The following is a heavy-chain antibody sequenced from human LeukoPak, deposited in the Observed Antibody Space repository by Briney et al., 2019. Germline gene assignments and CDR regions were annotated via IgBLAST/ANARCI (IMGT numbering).Heavy chain of an antibody. J-gene: IGHJ3*02. Sequence: PSETLSLTCAVYGGSFSGYYWSWIRQPPGKGLEWIGEINHSGSTNYNPSLKSRVTISVDTSKNQFSLKLSSVTAADTAVYYCASAEYSSSSDAFDIWGQGTMVTVSS. V-gene: IGHV4-34*01. CDR1: GGSFSGYY. CDR2: INHSGST. D-gene: IGHD6-6*01. CDR3: ASAEYSSSSDAFDI.